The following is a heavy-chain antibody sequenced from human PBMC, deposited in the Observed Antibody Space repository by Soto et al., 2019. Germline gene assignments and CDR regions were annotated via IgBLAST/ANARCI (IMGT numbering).Heavy chain of an antibody. V-gene: IGHV1-69*13. CDR3: ARGGPHGYSVVAWFDP. J-gene: IGHJ5*02. CDR1: GGTFSSYA. D-gene: IGHD5-12*01. Sequence: SVKVSCKASGGTFSSYAISWVRQAPGQGLEWMGGIIPIFGTANYAQKFQGRVTITADESTSTAYMELSSLRSEDTAVYYCARGGPHGYSVVAWFDPWGQGTLVTVSS. CDR2: IIPIFGTA.